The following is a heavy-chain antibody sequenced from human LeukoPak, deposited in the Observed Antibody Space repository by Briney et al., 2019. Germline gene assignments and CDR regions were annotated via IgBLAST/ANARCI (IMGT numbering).Heavy chain of an antibody. CDR1: GFTLSSYW. D-gene: IGHD6-19*01. V-gene: IGHV3-74*01. Sequence: GGSLRLSCAASGFTLSSYWMHWVRQAPGKGLVWVSRINSDGSSTNYADSVKGRFTISRDNAKNTLYLQMNSLRAEDTAVYYCARVGYGSSGLDYWGQGTLVTVSS. CDR2: INSDGSST. J-gene: IGHJ4*02. CDR3: ARVGYGSSGLDY.